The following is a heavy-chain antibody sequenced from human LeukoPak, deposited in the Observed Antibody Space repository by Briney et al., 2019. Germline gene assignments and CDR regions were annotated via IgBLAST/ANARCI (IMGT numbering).Heavy chain of an antibody. CDR2: ISYDGTNK. J-gene: IGHJ4*02. Sequence: GGSLRLSCAASGFTFSSYAMHWVRQAPGKGLEWVTIISYDGTNKYYADSVKGRFTISRDNSKNTLYLQMNSLRAEDTAVYYCAKDVGIYYYDSSGYAYWGQGTLVTVSS. V-gene: IGHV3-30*04. CDR1: GFTFSSYA. CDR3: AKDVGIYYYDSSGYAY. D-gene: IGHD3-22*01.